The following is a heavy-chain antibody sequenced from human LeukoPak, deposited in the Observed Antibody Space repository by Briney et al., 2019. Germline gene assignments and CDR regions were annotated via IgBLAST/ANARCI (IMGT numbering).Heavy chain of an antibody. Sequence: SETLSLTCTVSGGSISSSSYYWGWIRQPPGKGLEWIGSIYYSGSTYYNPSLKSRVTISVDTSKNQFSLKLSSVTAADTAVYYCARLRRVGSGSYWGNQPDYWGQGTLVTVSS. J-gene: IGHJ4*02. CDR2: IYYSGST. CDR3: ARLRRVGSGSYWGNQPDY. CDR1: GGSISSSSYY. D-gene: IGHD3-10*01. V-gene: IGHV4-39*07.